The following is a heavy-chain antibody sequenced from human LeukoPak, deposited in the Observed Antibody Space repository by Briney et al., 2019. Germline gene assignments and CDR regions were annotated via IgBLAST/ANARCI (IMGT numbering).Heavy chain of an antibody. CDR2: INPNSGGT. Sequence: ASVKVSCKASGYTXTGYYMHWVRQAPGQGLEWMGWINPNSGGTNYALKFQGRVTMTRDTSISTAYMELSGLRSDDTAVYYCARGDYYDSSGYYYGPTAEYFQHWGQGTLVTVSS. D-gene: IGHD3-22*01. CDR1: GYTXTGYY. CDR3: ARGDYYDSSGYYYGPTAEYFQH. J-gene: IGHJ1*01. V-gene: IGHV1-2*02.